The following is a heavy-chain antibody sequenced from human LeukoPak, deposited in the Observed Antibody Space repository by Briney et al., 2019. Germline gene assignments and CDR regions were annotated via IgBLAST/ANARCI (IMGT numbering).Heavy chain of an antibody. J-gene: IGHJ6*03. D-gene: IGHD3-10*01. CDR1: GFTFSSYA. Sequence: GGSLRLSCAASGFTFSSYALSWVRQAPGKGLEWVSAISGSGASTYYADTVKGRFTISRDNSKNMLYLQMNSLRADDTAVYYCARSLRVRGVPDYMDVWGKGTTVTISS. CDR2: ISGSGAST. CDR3: ARSLRVRGVPDYMDV. V-gene: IGHV3-23*01.